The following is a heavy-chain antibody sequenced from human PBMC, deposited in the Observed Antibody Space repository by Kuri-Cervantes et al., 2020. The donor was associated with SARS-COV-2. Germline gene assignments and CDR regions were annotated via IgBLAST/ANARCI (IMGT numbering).Heavy chain of an antibody. CDR2: IWYDGSNK. J-gene: IGHJ6*02. V-gene: IGHV3-33*01. CDR1: GFTFSSYG. CDR3: ARQPDRRYGMDV. Sequence: GESLKISCAASGFTFSSYGMHWVRQAPGKGLKWVTVIWYDGSNKYYADSVKGRFTISRDNSKNTLYLQMNSLRAEDTAVYYCARQPDRRYGMDVWGQGTTVTVSS.